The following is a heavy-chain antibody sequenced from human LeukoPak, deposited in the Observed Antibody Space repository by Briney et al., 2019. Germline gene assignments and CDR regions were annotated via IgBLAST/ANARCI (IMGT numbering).Heavy chain of an antibody. CDR3: ARVGGGNKGDCYYYYMDV. V-gene: IGHV4-38-2*02. Sequence: SETLSLTCTVSGYSISSGYYWGWIRQPPGKGLEWIGSIYHSGSTYYNPSLKSRVTISVDTSKNQFSLKLSSVTAADTAVYYCARVGGGNKGDCYYYYMDVWGKGTTVTVSS. J-gene: IGHJ6*03. CDR2: IYHSGST. D-gene: IGHD2-15*01. CDR1: GYSISSGYY.